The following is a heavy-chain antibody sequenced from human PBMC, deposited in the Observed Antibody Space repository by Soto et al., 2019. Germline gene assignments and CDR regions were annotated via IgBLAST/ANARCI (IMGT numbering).Heavy chain of an antibody. CDR2: IIPILGIA. CDR3: ARGAAAGPVDY. J-gene: IGHJ4*02. D-gene: IGHD6-13*01. CDR1: GGTFSSYT. V-gene: IGHV1-69*02. Sequence: QVQLVQSGAEVKKPGSSVKVSCKASGGTFSSYTISWVRQAPGQGLEWMGRIIPILGIANYAQKFQGRVTITADKSTSTAHMELSSLRSEDTAVYYCARGAAAGPVDYWGQGTLVTVSS.